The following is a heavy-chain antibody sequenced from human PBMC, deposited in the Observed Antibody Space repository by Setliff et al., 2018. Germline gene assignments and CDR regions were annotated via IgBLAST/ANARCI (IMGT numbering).Heavy chain of an antibody. D-gene: IGHD3-10*01. CDR2: IYPSGSSGST. V-gene: IGHV4-4*08. Sequence: PSETLSLTCTVSGDSMSNNHWTWIRQPPGKGLEWIGYIYPSGSSGSTNYNSSLKSRVTISLDMSKNQFSLKLTSVTAADTAVYFCARSLGSGSYYNSRPFYSDYWGQGTLVTVSS. CDR1: GDSMSNNH. CDR3: ARSLGSGSYYNSRPFYSDY. J-gene: IGHJ4*02.